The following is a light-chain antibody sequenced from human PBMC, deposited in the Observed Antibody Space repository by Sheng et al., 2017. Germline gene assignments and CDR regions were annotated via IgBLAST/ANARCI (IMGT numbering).Light chain of an antibody. CDR1: QGIGTW. J-gene: IGKJ5*01. CDR3: QQTNSFPIT. CDR2: AAS. V-gene: IGKV1-12*01. Sequence: DIQLTQSPSSVSASLGDRVTITCRASQGIGTWLAWYQQKPGKAPKLLISAASSLQSGVPSRFSGSGSGTDFTLTINSLQPEDFATYYCQQTNSFPITFGQGTRLE.